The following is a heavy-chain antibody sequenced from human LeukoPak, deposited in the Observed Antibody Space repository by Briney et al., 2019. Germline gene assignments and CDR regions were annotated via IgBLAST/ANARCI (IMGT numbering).Heavy chain of an antibody. CDR1: VGSFSGYY. J-gene: IGHJ4*02. D-gene: IGHD5-18*01. CDR3: ARLSYGHLVCYFDY. CDR2: INHSGST. V-gene: IGHV4-34*01. Sequence: TSETLSLTCAVYVGSFSGYYWSWIRQPPGKGLEWIGEINHSGSTYYNPSLKSRVTISVDTSKNQFSLKLSSVTAADAAVYYCARLSYGHLVCYFDYWGQGTLVTVSS.